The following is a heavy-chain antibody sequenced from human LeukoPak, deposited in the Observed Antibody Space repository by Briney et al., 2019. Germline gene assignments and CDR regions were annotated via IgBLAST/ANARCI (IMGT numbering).Heavy chain of an antibody. CDR1: GGSISSYY. CDR3: AITLLPGIAAAGTGRLAFGI. Sequence: PSETLSLTCTVSGGSISSYYWSWIRQPAGKGLEWIGRIYTSGSTNYNPSLKSRVTMSVDTSKNQFSLKLSSVTAADTAVYYCAITLLPGIAAAGTGRLAFGIWGQGTMVTVSS. V-gene: IGHV4-4*07. J-gene: IGHJ3*02. CDR2: IYTSGST. D-gene: IGHD6-13*01.